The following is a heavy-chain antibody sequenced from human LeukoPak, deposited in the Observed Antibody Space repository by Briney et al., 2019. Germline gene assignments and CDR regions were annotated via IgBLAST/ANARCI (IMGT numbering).Heavy chain of an antibody. CDR3: AREGPRGNSQFDY. J-gene: IGHJ4*02. CDR1: GFTFSSYG. D-gene: IGHD2/OR15-2a*01. CDR2: IWYDGSNK. V-gene: IGHV3-33*01. Sequence: GGSLRLSCAASGFTFSSYGMHWVRQAPGKGLEWVALIWYDGSNKYYADSAKGRLTISRDNSKNTLYLQMNSLRAEDTAVYYCAREGPRGNSQFDYWGQGTLVTVSS.